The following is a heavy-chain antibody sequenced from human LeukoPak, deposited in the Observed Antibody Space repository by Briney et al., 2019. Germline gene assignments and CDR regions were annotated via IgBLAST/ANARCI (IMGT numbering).Heavy chain of an antibody. CDR1: GGSFSGYY. J-gene: IGHJ4*02. V-gene: IGHV4-34*01. Sequence: SETLSLTCAVYGGSFSGYYWSWIRQPPGKGLEWIGETNHSGSTNYNPSLKSRVTISVDTSKNQFSLKLSSVTAADTAVYYCVRAIYGGNSGFDYWGQGTLVTVSS. CDR3: VRAIYGGNSGFDY. CDR2: TNHSGST. D-gene: IGHD4-23*01.